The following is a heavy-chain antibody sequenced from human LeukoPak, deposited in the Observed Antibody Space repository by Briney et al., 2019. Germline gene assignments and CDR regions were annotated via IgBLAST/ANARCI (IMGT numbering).Heavy chain of an antibody. D-gene: IGHD6-19*01. CDR2: IIPIFGTA. V-gene: IGHV1-69*05. J-gene: IGHJ4*02. CDR1: GGTFNSYA. CDR3: ARDLGSGRRGGGSYFDY. Sequence: SVKVSCKASGGTFNSYAISWVRQAPGQGLEWMGRIIPIFGTANYAQKFQGRVTITTDESTSTAYMELSSLRSEDTAVYYCARDLGSGRRGGGSYFDYWGQGTLVTVSS.